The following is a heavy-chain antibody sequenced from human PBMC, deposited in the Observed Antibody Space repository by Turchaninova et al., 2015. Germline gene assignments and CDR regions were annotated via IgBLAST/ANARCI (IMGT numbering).Heavy chain of an antibody. J-gene: IGHJ4*02. Sequence: EVQLVESGGGLVQPGGSLRLSCVVSGFTFSSYWMSWVRQAPGKGLEWGANIKQDGSGKYYGDSVKGRFTFSRDNAKNSLYLQMNSLRAEDTAVYYWARGRYSYGYNFDYWGQGTLVTVSS. V-gene: IGHV3-7*01. CDR2: IKQDGSGK. CDR3: ARGRYSYGYNFDY. D-gene: IGHD5-18*01. CDR1: GFTFSSYW.